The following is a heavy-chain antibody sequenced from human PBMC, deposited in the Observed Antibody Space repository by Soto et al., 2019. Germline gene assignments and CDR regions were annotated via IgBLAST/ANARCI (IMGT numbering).Heavy chain of an antibody. V-gene: IGHV2-5*02. Sequence: TTLKKSVPALVKPTQTLTLTSTSPGFQFTTRGEAVGWVRRPPGGALEWLALIYWDEDNRYNPTLKTRLTITKDTSKNQVVLTLTNMDPVDTATYYCAHYVSASPAGWFDPWGQGILVTVSS. CDR2: IYWDEDN. CDR1: GFQFTTRGEA. CDR3: AHYVSASPAGWFDP. D-gene: IGHD3-10*01. J-gene: IGHJ5*02.